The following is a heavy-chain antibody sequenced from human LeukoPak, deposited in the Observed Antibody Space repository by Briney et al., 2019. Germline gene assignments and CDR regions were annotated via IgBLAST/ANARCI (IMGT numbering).Heavy chain of an antibody. V-gene: IGHV3-48*01. CDR3: AKTLGAPAEYFHL. D-gene: IGHD3-10*01. CDR1: GFTFSSYS. Sequence: GGSLRLSCAASGFTFSSYSMNWVRQAPGKGLEWVSYISSSSSTIYYADSVEGRFTISRDNSKNTLYLQMNSLRAEDTAIYYCAKTLGAPAEYFHLWGQGTLVTVSS. J-gene: IGHJ1*01. CDR2: ISSSSSTI.